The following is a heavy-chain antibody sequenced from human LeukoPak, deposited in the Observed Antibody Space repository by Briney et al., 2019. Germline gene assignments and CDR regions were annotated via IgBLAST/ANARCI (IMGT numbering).Heavy chain of an antibody. J-gene: IGHJ4*02. D-gene: IGHD6-19*01. CDR3: ARLGYSSGYFFDY. CDR2: IYHSGST. Sequence: SETLSLTCTVSGYSISSGYYWGWIRQPPGKGLEWIGNIYHSGSTYYNPSLKSRITISVDTSKNQFSLKLSSVTAADTALYYCARLGYSSGYFFDYWGQGTLVTVSS. V-gene: IGHV4-38-2*02. CDR1: GYSISSGYY.